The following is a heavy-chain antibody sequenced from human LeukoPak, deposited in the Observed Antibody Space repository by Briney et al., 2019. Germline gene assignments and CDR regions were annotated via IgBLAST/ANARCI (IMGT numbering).Heavy chain of an antibody. CDR1: GGSMSSYY. D-gene: IGHD6-19*01. Sequence: SETLSLTCTVSGGSMSSYYWTWIRQPPGKGLEWIGYIYYSGSTNYNPSLKSRVTILVDTSKNQFSLKLSSVTAADTAVYYCARGTGYSSGWYVTYFDYWGQGTLVTVSS. V-gene: IGHV4-59*12. CDR3: ARGTGYSSGWYVTYFDY. J-gene: IGHJ4*02. CDR2: IYYSGST.